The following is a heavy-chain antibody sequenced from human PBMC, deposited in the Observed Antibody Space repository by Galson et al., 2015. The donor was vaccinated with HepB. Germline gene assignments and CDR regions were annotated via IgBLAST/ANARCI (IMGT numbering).Heavy chain of an antibody. CDR1: GGSIRSGSYY. CDR2: FYYTGNT. J-gene: IGHJ4*02. CDR3: ARHESESKTYAADN. D-gene: IGHD2-2*01. V-gene: IGHV4-39*01. Sequence: SETLSLTCTVSGGSIRSGSYYWGWVRQPPGKGLEWIGSFYYTGNTHYNPSLKSRVTISGDTSKNQFSLKLNSVTAADTAVYYCARHESESKTYAADNWGQGTLVTVSS.